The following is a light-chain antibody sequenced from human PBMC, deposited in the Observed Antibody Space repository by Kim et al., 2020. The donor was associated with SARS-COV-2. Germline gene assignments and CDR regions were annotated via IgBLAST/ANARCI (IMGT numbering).Light chain of an antibody. CDR3: AAWDRSLGSWV. J-gene: IGLJ3*02. Sequence: QAGLSQPPSVSKDLRQTATLTCTGNSNNVGHQGTTWLQQHQGHPPKLLSYRDNSRPSGISERFSASRSGNTASLTITGLQPEDEADYYCAAWDRSLGSWVFGGGTQLTVL. CDR2: RDN. CDR1: SNNVGHQG. V-gene: IGLV10-54*01.